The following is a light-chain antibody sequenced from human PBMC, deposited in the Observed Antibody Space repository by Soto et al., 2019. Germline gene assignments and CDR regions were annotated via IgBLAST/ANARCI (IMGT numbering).Light chain of an antibody. V-gene: IGLV1-44*01. CDR2: NNN. Sequence: QSVLTQPPSASGTPGQRVTISCSGSSSNIGSNPVNWYQQLPGTAPKLLIYNNNDRPSGVPDRFSGSKSGTSASLAISGLQSEDEADYYCAAWDDSLNAHYVFGTGTKVTVL. J-gene: IGLJ1*01. CDR3: AAWDDSLNAHYV. CDR1: SSNIGSNP.